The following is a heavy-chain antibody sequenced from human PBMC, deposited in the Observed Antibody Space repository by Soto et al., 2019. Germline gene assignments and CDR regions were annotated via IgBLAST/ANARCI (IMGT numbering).Heavy chain of an antibody. D-gene: IGHD3-22*01. J-gene: IGHJ6*02. Sequence: ASVKVSCKASGGTFSSYAISWVRQAPGPGLEWMGGIIPIFGTANYAQRFQGRVTITADDSTSTAYMDLTSLTYEDTAVYYCARDVSLNYYDNTYFYYGMDVWGQGTTVTVSS. V-gene: IGHV1-69*13. CDR2: IIPIFGTA. CDR3: ARDVSLNYYDNTYFYYGMDV. CDR1: GGTFSSYA.